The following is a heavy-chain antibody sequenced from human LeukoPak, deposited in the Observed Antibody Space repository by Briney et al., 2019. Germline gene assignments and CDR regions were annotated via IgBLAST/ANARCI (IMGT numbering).Heavy chain of an antibody. J-gene: IGHJ4*02. V-gene: IGHV3-21*01. Sequence: PGGSLRLSCAASGFSISRSSMNWVRQAPGKGLEWVSSISSSSSYIYYADSVKGRFTISRDNAKNSLYLQVNSLRAEDTAVYYCARDASTMVRGISDYWGQGTLVTVSS. CDR2: ISSSSSYI. D-gene: IGHD3-10*01. CDR1: GFSISRSS. CDR3: ARDASTMVRGISDY.